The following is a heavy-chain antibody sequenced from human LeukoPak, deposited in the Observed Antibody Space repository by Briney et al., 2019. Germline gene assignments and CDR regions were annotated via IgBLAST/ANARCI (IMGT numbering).Heavy chain of an antibody. CDR3: VRGYSFGPYGMDV. D-gene: IGHD2-15*01. V-gene: IGHV3-64D*09. Sequence: GGSLRLPRSPSGFPFSSFVRHWVGPAPGKGREYVSAISDSGGSTYYADSVKGRFTISRDNSKNTLYLQMSSLRAEDTAVYFCVRGYSFGPYGMDVWGQGTTVTVSS. J-gene: IGHJ6*02. CDR2: ISDSGGST. CDR1: GFPFSSFV.